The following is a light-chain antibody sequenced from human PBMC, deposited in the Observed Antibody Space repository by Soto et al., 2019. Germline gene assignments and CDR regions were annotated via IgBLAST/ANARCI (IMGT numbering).Light chain of an antibody. J-gene: IGLJ1*01. CDR2: EVT. CDR1: NSNLGDYNL. V-gene: IGLV2-23*02. Sequence: QSVLTQPASVSGSPGQSIAISCTGTNSNLGDYNLVSWFQQHPGEVPKLIIYEVTRRPSGVSNRFSGSKSGNTASLTISGLQAEDESQYYCCSFAGMSTFVFGTGTKVTVL. CDR3: CSFAGMSTFV.